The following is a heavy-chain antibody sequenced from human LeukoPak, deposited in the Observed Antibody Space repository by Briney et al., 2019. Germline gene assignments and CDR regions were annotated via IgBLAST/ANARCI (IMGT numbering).Heavy chain of an antibody. D-gene: IGHD2-21*01. Sequence: SETLSLTCTISGGSISNYYWNWIRQPPGKGLEWVGYIFYTGGTNYNPSLKSRVTISVDTSKNQFSLKLSSVTAADTAMYYCARWVWFPWYAFDIWGQGTMVTVSS. CDR3: ARWVWFPWYAFDI. V-gene: IGHV4-59*08. CDR1: GGSISNYY. CDR2: IFYTGGT. J-gene: IGHJ3*02.